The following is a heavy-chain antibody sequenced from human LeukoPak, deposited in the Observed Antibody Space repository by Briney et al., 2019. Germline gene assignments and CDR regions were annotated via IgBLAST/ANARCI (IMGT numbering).Heavy chain of an antibody. D-gene: IGHD1-26*01. CDR2: IYSGGNT. V-gene: IGHV3-66*01. J-gene: IGHJ3*02. CDR1: GFIVSSNY. CDR3: ARGLHYPRIVGGTDGVVLRAFDI. Sequence: PGGSLRLSCAASGFIVSSNYMNWVRQAPGKGLEWVSVIYSGGNTHYADSVKGRFIISRDNSKNTLYLQMNSLRDEDTAVYYCARGLHYPRIVGGTDGVVLRAFDIWGQGTMVTVSS.